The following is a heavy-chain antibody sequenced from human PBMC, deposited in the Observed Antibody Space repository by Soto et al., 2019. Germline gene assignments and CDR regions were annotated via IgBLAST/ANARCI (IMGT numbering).Heavy chain of an antibody. D-gene: IGHD3-3*01. CDR1: GFTFSSYW. V-gene: IGHV3-7*01. CDR3: ARLYAYFWRGLP. CDR2: IKQDGSEE. J-gene: IGHJ5*02. Sequence: EVQLVESGGNLVQPGGSLRLSCAASGFTFSSYWMSWVRQAPGKGLEWVANIKQDGSEEYYLDSVEGRFAISRDNAKNSLYLQMNSLRAEDTAVYYCARLYAYFWRGLPWGQGTLVTVSS.